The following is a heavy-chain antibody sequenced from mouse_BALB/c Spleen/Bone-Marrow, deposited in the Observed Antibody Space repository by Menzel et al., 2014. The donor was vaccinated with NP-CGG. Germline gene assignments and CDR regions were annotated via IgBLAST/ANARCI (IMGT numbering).Heavy chain of an antibody. V-gene: IGHV1-9*01. D-gene: IGHD2-4*01. CDR1: GYTFSSYW. Sequence: VKLQESGAELMKPGASVKISCKATGYTFSSYWIEWVKQRPGHGPEWIGEFLPGTGGSNYNEKFKGKATFTADTSSNTAYMQLSSLTSEDSAVYYCARDYYDYDGGFVYWGQGTLVTVSS. J-gene: IGHJ3*01. CDR3: ARDYYDYDGGFVY. CDR2: FLPGTGGS.